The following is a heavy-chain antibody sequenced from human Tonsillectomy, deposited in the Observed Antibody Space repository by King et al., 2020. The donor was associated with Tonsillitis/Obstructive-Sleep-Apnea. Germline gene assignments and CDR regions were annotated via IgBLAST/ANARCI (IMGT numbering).Heavy chain of an antibody. CDR1: GFSFSHYD. D-gene: IGHD1-1*01. J-gene: IGHJ4*02. Sequence: VQLVESGGGVDQPGKSLRLSCAASGFSFSHYDMHWARQAPGKGLEWVEAKSHDGNNQYYVDSVKGRLTISRDNSKNTLHLQMINLRADDTAFYFCARGRHIISKNDTLFAYWGQGTLVTVSS. CDR3: ARGRHIISKNDTLFAY. V-gene: IGHV3-30*03. CDR2: KSHDGNNQ.